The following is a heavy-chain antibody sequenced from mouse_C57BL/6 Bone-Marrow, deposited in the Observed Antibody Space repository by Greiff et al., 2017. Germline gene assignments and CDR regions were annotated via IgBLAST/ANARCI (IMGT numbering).Heavy chain of an antibody. CDR2: IDPEDGDT. CDR1: GFNIKDYY. CDR3: YYYGSSKYFDD. V-gene: IGHV14-1*01. Sequence: EVMLVESGAELVRPVASVKLSCTASGFNIKDYYMHWVKQRPEQGLEWIGRIDPEDGDTEYAPKFQGKATMTADTSSNTAYLQLSSLTSEDTAVYYCYYYGSSKYFDDWGQGTTLTVSS. D-gene: IGHD1-1*01. J-gene: IGHJ2*01.